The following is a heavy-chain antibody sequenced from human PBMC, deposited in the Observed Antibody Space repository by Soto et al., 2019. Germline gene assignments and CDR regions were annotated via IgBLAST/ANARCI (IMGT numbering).Heavy chain of an antibody. J-gene: IGHJ4*01. CDR3: ERDYHDSSGFSYAGY. V-gene: IGHV1-18*01. Sequence: QVQLVQSGGEVKKPGASVKVSCKTSGYTFTGYGISWVRQAPGQGPEGIGWISPYNGNKKYVQSFQGRVTVTIDTSKSIAHLDLRSMRSDDTAVYYCERDYHDSSGFSYAGYWVHGTLVNIAS. CDR2: ISPYNGNK. D-gene: IGHD3-22*01. CDR1: GYTFTGYG.